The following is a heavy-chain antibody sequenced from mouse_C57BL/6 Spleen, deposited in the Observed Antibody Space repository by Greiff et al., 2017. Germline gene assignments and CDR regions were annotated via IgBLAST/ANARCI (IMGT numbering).Heavy chain of an antibody. V-gene: IGHV5-17*01. CDR3: ARTVYGNYYFDY. D-gene: IGHD2-1*01. CDR2: ISSGSSTI. CDR1: GFTFSDYG. J-gene: IGHJ2*01. Sequence: EVMLVESGGGLVKPGGSLKLSCAASGFTFSDYGMHWVRQAPEKGLEWVAYISSGSSTIYYADTVKGRFTISRDNAKNTLFLQMTSLRSEDTAMYYCARTVYGNYYFDYWGQGTTLTVSS.